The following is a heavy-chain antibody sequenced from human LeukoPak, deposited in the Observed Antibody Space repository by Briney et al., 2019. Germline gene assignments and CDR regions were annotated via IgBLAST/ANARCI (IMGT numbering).Heavy chain of an antibody. V-gene: IGHV1-69*01. J-gene: IGHJ1*01. Sequence: SAKVSCKASGSTFSTYAINWVRQAPGQGLEWMGGIIPILGTSNYAQRFQGRVTIIADESSGTAYMTLSSLRSEDTAIYYCATTRDYYGNSGYTLLQDWGQGTLVTVS. CDR2: IIPILGTS. D-gene: IGHD3-22*01. CDR1: GSTFSTYA. CDR3: ATTRDYYGNSGYTLLQD.